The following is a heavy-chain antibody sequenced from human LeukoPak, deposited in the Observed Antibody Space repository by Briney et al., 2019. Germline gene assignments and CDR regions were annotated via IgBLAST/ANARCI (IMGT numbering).Heavy chain of an antibody. CDR2: INPNSGGT. D-gene: IGHD6-19*01. CDR1: GYTFTRYY. J-gene: IGHJ4*02. V-gene: IGHV1-2*02. Sequence: GASVKVSCKAPGYTFTRYYMHWVQQAPGQGLEWMGWINPNSGGTNYAQKFQGRVTMTRDTSISTAYMELSRLRSDDTAVYYCARDSQYSSGWYDGTASDYWGQGTLVTVSS. CDR3: ARDSQYSSGWYDGTASDY.